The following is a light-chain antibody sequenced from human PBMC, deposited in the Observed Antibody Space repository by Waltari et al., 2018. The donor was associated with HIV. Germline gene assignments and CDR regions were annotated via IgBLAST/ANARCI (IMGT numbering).Light chain of an antibody. CDR1: HSVSSN. J-gene: IGKJ1*01. CDR3: QQYYNWPRT. CDR2: GAS. Sequence: EIVLTQSPGNMSASPGERATLSCRTSHSVSSNLAWYYQKSGQAPRLLIHGASTRAPGIAARFTASGSGKEFTLTITTLQSTDSGIYYCQQYYNWPRTFGQGTKVEAK. V-gene: IGKV3-15*01.